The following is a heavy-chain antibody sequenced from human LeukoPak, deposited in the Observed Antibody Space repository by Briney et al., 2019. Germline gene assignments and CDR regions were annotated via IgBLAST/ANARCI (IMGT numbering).Heavy chain of an antibody. D-gene: IGHD4-11*01. CDR2: IWYDGSNK. CDR3: AKDLTVAPGNVFLFDT. V-gene: IGHV3-33*06. J-gene: IGHJ4*02. CDR1: GFTFSSYG. Sequence: PGRSLRLSCAASGFTFSSYGMHWVRQAPGKGLEWVAVIWYDGSNKYYADSVKGRVTISRDNSKNTLYLHMKNLRAEDTAIYYCAKDLTVAPGNVFLFDTWGQGTLVTVSS.